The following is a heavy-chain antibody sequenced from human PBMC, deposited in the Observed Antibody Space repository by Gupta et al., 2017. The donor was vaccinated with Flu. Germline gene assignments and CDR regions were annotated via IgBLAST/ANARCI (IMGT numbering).Heavy chain of an antibody. Sequence: EVKLVESGGGLVQPGGSLRLSCAASGFIFSNYWMIWVRQAPGKGLEWVANIKQDGSEKYDVDSVKGRFTISRDNAKNSLFLQRSSLRAEDTAVYYCARGSGGGFNSCGQGTLVTVSS. V-gene: IGHV3-7*01. J-gene: IGHJ4*02. D-gene: IGHD3-16*01. CDR2: IKQDGSEK. CDR3: ARGSGGGFNS. CDR1: GFIFSNYW.